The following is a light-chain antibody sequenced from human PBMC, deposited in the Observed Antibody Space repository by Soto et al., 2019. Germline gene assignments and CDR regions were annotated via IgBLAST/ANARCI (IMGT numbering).Light chain of an antibody. CDR2: GAS. V-gene: IGKV3-11*01. Sequence: EIVMTQSPAILSVSPGERATLSCRASQSVSTNLAWFQQKPGQTPRLLFNGASTRATGIPARFTGSGSGTDFTLTISSLEPEDFAVYYCQQRSKWPFTFGPGTKVD. CDR3: QQRSKWPFT. J-gene: IGKJ3*01. CDR1: QSVSTN.